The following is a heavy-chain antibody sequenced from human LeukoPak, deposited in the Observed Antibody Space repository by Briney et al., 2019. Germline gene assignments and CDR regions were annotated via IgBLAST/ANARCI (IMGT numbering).Heavy chain of an antibody. CDR3: AGLLVGATRGDAFDI. J-gene: IGHJ3*02. D-gene: IGHD1-26*01. CDR1: GGSISSSSYY. CDR2: IYYSGST. V-gene: IGHV4-39*07. Sequence: SETLSLTCTVSGGSISSSSYYWGWIRQPPGKGLVWIGSIYYSGSTYYNPSLKSRVTISVDTSKNQFSLKLSSVTAADTAVYYCAGLLVGATRGDAFDIWGQGTMVTVSS.